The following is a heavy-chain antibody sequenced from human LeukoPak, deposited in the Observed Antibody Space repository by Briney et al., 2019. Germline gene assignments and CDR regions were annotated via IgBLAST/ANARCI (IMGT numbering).Heavy chain of an antibody. V-gene: IGHV3-33*01. Sequence: GRSLRLSCAASGFTFSNYGMHWVRQAPGKGLEWVAVIWYDGSNKYYADSVKGRFTISRDNAKNSLYLQMNSLRAEDTAVYYCARTLRGYSGYDSLFDYWGQGTLVTVSS. CDR2: IWYDGSNK. D-gene: IGHD5-12*01. CDR1: GFTFSNYG. CDR3: ARTLRGYSGYDSLFDY. J-gene: IGHJ4*02.